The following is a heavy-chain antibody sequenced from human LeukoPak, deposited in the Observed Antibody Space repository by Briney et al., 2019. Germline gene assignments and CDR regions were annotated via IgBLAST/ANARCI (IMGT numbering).Heavy chain of an antibody. Sequence: PGGSLRLSCAASGFTFSSSWMHWVRQAPGKGLVWVSRIRSDGSSTSYADSVKGRFTISRDNAKNTLYLQMNSLRAEDTAVYYCASFTNYLGFDYWGQGTLVTVSS. CDR2: IRSDGSST. CDR1: GFTFSSSW. J-gene: IGHJ4*02. D-gene: IGHD1-7*01. V-gene: IGHV3-74*01. CDR3: ASFTNYLGFDY.